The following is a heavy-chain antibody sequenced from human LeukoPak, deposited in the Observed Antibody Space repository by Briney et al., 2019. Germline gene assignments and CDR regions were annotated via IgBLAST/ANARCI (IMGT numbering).Heavy chain of an antibody. V-gene: IGHV4-39*01. CDR2: IGYSGST. J-gene: IGHJ4*02. CDR3: ARHSGLGVVSPYLDS. D-gene: IGHD3-3*01. Sequence: KPSETLSLTCTVSAGSINCSSCHWGWIRQPPGKGLEWIGVIGYSGSTHYNPSLKSRVYMSVDTSKNQFSLKLSFVTAADTAVYYCARHSGLGVVSPYLDSWGQGTLVTVSS. CDR1: AGSINCSSCH.